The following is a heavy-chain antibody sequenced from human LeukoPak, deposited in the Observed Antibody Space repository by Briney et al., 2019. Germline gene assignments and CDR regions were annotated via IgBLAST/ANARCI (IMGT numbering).Heavy chain of an antibody. J-gene: IGHJ5*02. CDR3: ARASEVTMVRGVTNWFDP. CDR1: GYTFTSYG. CDR2: ISAYNGNT. Sequence: ASVKVSCKASGYTFTSYGIGWVRQAPGQGLEWMGWISAYNGNTNYAQKFQGRVTMTRDTSISTAYMELSRLRSDDTAVYYCARASEVTMVRGVTNWFDPWGQGTLVTVSS. D-gene: IGHD3-10*01. V-gene: IGHV1-18*01.